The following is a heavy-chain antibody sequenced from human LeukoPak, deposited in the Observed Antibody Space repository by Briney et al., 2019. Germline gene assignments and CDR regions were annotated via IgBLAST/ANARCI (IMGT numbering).Heavy chain of an antibody. J-gene: IGHJ6*04. CDR1: GFTFSSYA. D-gene: IGHD3-9*01. Sequence: GRSLRLSCAASGFTFSSYAMHWVRQAPGKGLEWVAVISYDGSNKYYADSVKGRFTISRDNSKNTLYPQMNSLRAEDTAVYYCARVDILTGYYGNGMDVWGKGTTVTVSS. V-gene: IGHV3-30*04. CDR2: ISYDGSNK. CDR3: ARVDILTGYYGNGMDV.